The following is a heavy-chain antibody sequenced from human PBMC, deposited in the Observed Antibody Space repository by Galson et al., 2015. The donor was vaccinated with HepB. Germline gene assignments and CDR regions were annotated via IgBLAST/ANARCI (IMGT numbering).Heavy chain of an antibody. CDR2: LYPGASAT. CDR3: ARLGLDDSWGGYYIGLVVENWFDP. J-gene: IGHJ5*02. CDR1: GYTFANYC. Sequence: QSGAQETKAGESLTISCPGSGYTFANYCNGWVPQMPGQALEWRGILYPGASATTYSPSLQRQVTISADRSISTAYLQWSSRKASDTAIYYCARLGLDDSWGGYYIGLVVENWFDPWGQGTLVTVSS. V-gene: IGHV5-51*01. D-gene: IGHD3-3*01.